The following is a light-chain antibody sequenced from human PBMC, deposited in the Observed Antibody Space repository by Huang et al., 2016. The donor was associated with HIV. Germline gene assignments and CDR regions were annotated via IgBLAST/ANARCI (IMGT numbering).Light chain of an antibody. V-gene: IGKV3-20*01. Sequence: IVLTQSPGTLSLSPGERATLSCRASQSVSNNYLAWYQQKPGQAPRLLFYGASSRATGIPDRFSGSGSGTDVTFTISRLEPEDFAVYYCQQYGSSPRTFGQGTKVEIK. CDR1: QSVSNNY. CDR3: QQYGSSPRT. J-gene: IGKJ1*01. CDR2: GAS.